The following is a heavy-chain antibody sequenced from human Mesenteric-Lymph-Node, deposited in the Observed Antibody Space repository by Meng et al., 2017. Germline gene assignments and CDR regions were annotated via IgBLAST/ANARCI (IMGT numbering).Heavy chain of an antibody. CDR3: ARGAPFYYYDSSGYYSYYFDY. Sequence: GGSLRLSCAASGFTFSRYWMYWVRQAPGKGLEWVSYISSSGSTIYYADSVKGRFTISRDNAKNSLYLQMNSLRAEDTAVYYCARGAPFYYYDSSGYYSYYFDYWGQGTLVTVSS. CDR1: GFTFSRYW. V-gene: IGHV3-48*03. CDR2: ISSSGSTI. D-gene: IGHD3-22*01. J-gene: IGHJ4*02.